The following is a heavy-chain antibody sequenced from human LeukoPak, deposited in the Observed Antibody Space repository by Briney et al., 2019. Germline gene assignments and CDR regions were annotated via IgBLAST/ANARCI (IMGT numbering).Heavy chain of an antibody. V-gene: IGHV3-15*01. CDR2: IKSKTDGGTT. D-gene: IGHD4-17*01. J-gene: IGHJ6*02. CDR1: GFTFSNAW. Sequence: GGSLRLSCAASGFTFSNAWMSWVRQAPGKGLEWVGRIKSKTDGGTTDYAAPVKGRFTISRDDSKNTLYLQMNSLKTEDTAVYYCTTKLRPTTVTNKYYYYGMDVWGQGTTVTVSS. CDR3: TTKLRPTTVTNKYYYYGMDV.